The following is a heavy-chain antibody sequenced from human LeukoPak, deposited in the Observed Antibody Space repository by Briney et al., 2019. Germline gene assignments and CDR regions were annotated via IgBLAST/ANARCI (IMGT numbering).Heavy chain of an antibody. J-gene: IGHJ4*02. CDR1: GYTFTSYD. Sequence: GASVKVSCKASGYTFTSYDINWVRQATGQGLEWMGWMNPNSGNTGYAQKFQGRVTMTRNTSISTAYMELSSLRSEDTAVYYCARTVARFTMVRGVIPPLDYWGQGTLVTVSS. CDR2: MNPNSGNT. D-gene: IGHD3-10*01. V-gene: IGHV1-8*01. CDR3: ARTVARFTMVRGVIPPLDY.